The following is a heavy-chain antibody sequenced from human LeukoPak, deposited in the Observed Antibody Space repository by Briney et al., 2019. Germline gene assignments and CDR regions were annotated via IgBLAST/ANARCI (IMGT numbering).Heavy chain of an antibody. Sequence: ASVKVSCKASGYTFIGYYRRWVRQAPGQGLEWMGRINPNSGGTDYAQKCQGRVTMTRDSSISIAYLEFSSLRSDDTAVYYCARDWSMTTLAYWGQGNLVTVSS. D-gene: IGHD4-17*01. V-gene: IGHV1-2*06. J-gene: IGHJ4*02. CDR3: ARDWSMTTLAY. CDR1: GYTFIGYY. CDR2: INPNSGGT.